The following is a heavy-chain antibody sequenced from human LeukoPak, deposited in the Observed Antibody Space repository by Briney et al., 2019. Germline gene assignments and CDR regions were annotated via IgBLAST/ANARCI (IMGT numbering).Heavy chain of an antibody. CDR3: AKEGYSSGWYDFDY. CDR2: ISSSSSYI. J-gene: IGHJ4*02. V-gene: IGHV3-21*04. Sequence: GGSLRLSCAASGFTFSSYSMNWVRQAPGKGLEWVSSISSSSSYIYYADSVKGRFTISRDNAKNSLYLQMNSLRAEDTAVYYCAKEGYSSGWYDFDYWGQGTLVTVSS. CDR1: GFTFSSYS. D-gene: IGHD6-19*01.